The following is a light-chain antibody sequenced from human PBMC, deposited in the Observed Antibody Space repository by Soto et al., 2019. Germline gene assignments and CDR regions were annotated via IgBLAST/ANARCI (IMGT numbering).Light chain of an antibody. CDR3: HQFKSYPLT. J-gene: IGKJ4*01. CDR2: DAS. V-gene: IGKV1-13*02. CDR1: QGIDNA. Sequence: AIQLTQSPSSLSASVGDTVTITCRAGQGIDNALAWYQHKSGKAPKFLIYDASSLESGVPSRFSGSGSGTDFNLTISSLQAEDFASYYCHQFKSYPLTFGGGTRVEIK.